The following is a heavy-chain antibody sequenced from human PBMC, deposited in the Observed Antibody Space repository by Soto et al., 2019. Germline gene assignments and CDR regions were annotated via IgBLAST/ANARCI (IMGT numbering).Heavy chain of an antibody. CDR1: GFSFSNYA. CDR3: AKGRSGAFSTSCYHDY. Sequence: PGGSMRLSCAPSGFSFSNYAMTWVRQAPGQGLEWVSTIIASGGGTYYADSVKGRFTISRDNSKNTLYLQMRSLRADDAAVYYCAKGRSGAFSTSCYHDYWGQGTLVTVSS. J-gene: IGHJ4*02. CDR2: IIASGGGT. V-gene: IGHV3-23*01. D-gene: IGHD2-15*01.